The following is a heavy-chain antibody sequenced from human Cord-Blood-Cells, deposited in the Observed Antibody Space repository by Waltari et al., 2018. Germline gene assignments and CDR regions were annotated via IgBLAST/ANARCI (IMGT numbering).Heavy chain of an antibody. V-gene: IGHV3-33*01. CDR2: IWYNGSNK. CDR1: GFPFSSYG. J-gene: IGHJ6*02. D-gene: IGHD6-19*01. Sequence: QVQLVESGGGVVQPGRSLRLYCAASGFPFSSYGMTGVRQAPGEGLEWVAVIWYNGSNKYYADSVKGRFTISRDNSKNTLYLQMNSLRAEDTAVYYCARERPDGYSSGWYYYYGMDVWGQGTTVTVSS. CDR3: ARERPDGYSSGWYYYYGMDV.